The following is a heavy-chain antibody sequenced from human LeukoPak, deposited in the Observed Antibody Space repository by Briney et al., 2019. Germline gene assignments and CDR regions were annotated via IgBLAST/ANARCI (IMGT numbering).Heavy chain of an antibody. CDR1: EFTFSSYA. Sequence: GGSLRLSCAASEFTFSSYAMHWVRQAPGKGLEWVAVISYDGSNKYYADSVKGRFTISRDNSKNTLYLQMNSLRAEDTAVYYCARDCSGGTCYSQYYYGMDVWGQGTTVTVSS. CDR2: ISYDGSNK. D-gene: IGHD2-15*01. J-gene: IGHJ6*02. CDR3: ARDCSGGTCYSQYYYGMDV. V-gene: IGHV3-30-3*01.